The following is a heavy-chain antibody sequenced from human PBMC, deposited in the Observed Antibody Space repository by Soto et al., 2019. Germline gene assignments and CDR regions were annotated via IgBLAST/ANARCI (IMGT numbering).Heavy chain of an antibody. CDR3: AREGFVLVPTTVNSDYYYYAMDV. D-gene: IGHD4-17*01. CDR1: GDTFSTYT. CDR2: IIPRSATS. V-gene: IGHV1-69*13. J-gene: IGHJ6*02. Sequence: SVKVSCKASGDTFSTYTITWMRQAPGQGLEWMGGIIPRSATSKYAQKIQGRVTITADESTSTVYMELRTLRPEDTAVYYCAREGFVLVPTTVNSDYYYYAMDVWGQGTTVTVSS.